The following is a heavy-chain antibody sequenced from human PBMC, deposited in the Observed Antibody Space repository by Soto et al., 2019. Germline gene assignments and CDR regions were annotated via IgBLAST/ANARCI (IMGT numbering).Heavy chain of an antibody. CDR1: GGSFSGYY. Sequence: SETLSLTCAVYGGSFSGYYWSWIRQPPGKGLEWIGEINHSGSTNYNPSLKSRVTISVDTSKNQFSLKLSSVTAADTAVYYCAGVPSYKCSSTSCYAFDIWGQGTMVTVSS. J-gene: IGHJ3*02. CDR3: AGVPSYKCSSTSCYAFDI. D-gene: IGHD2-2*01. CDR2: INHSGST. V-gene: IGHV4-34*01.